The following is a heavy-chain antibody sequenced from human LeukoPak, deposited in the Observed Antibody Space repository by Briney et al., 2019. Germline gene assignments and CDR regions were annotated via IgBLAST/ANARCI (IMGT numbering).Heavy chain of an antibody. CDR2: INHSGST. D-gene: IGHD6-6*01. V-gene: IGHV4-34*01. J-gene: IGHJ1*01. CDR1: GGSFSGCY. Sequence: SETLSLTCAVYGGSFSGCYWSWIRQPPGKGLEWIGEINHSGSTNYNPSLKSRVTISVDTSKNQFSLKLSSVTAADTAVYYCARGLRRAARPYYFQHWGQGTLVTVSS. CDR3: ARGLRRAARPYYFQH.